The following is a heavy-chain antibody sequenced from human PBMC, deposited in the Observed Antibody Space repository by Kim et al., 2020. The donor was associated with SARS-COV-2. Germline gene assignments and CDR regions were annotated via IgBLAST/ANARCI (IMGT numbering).Heavy chain of an antibody. Sequence: ASVKVSCKASGYTFNTYGINWVRQAPGQGLEWMGWISGDNGFTNYAQNFQGRAAMTTDTSTSTAYMELRSLRSDDTAVYYCARAIMMMWDVMYYHYYGVD. CDR2: ISGDNGFT. D-gene: IGHD3-16*01. CDR1: GYTFNTYG. J-gene: IGHJ6*01. CDR3: ARAIMMMWDVMYYHYYGVD. V-gene: IGHV1-18*01.